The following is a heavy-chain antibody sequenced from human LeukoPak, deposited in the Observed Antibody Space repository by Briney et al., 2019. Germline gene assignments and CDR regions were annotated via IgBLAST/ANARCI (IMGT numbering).Heavy chain of an antibody. CDR2: INASNSNT. V-gene: IGHV1-3*01. D-gene: IGHD2-21*02. CDR1: GYTFTIYA. CDR3: ARDIVVVTGNGREDDAVDI. J-gene: IGHJ3*02. Sequence: AASVKVSCKASGYTFTIYAMHWGRKAPGQRLEWMGWINASNSNTKYSQKFQGRVTITRDTSASTAYMELSSLRSEDTAVYYCARDIVVVTGNGREDDAVDIWGQGTMVTVSS.